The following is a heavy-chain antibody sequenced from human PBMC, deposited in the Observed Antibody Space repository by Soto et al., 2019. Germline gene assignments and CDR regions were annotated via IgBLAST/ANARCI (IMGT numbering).Heavy chain of an antibody. J-gene: IGHJ4*02. V-gene: IGHV3-48*01. D-gene: IGHD4-17*01. CDR3: AKGHGKYY. CDR2: ISGSSSAT. CDR1: GFTFSGFS. Sequence: EVQLVESGGGLVQPGGSLRLSCAASGFTFSGFSFNWVRQAPGKGLEWVSYISGSSSATYYADFVKGRFTVSRDNAKNSLYLQMNSLRAEDTAVYYCAKGHGKYYWGQGTLVTVSS.